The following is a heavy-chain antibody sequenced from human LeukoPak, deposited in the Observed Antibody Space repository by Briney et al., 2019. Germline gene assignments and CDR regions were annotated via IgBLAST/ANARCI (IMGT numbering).Heavy chain of an antibody. V-gene: IGHV1-3*01. CDR2: INAGNGNT. CDR1: GYTFTSYA. J-gene: IGHJ4*02. D-gene: IGHD3-10*01. CDR3: ARAVGSGSYSPVY. Sequence: ASVKVSCKASGYTFTSYAMHWVRQAPGQRLEWMGWINAGNGNTKYSQKFQGRVTITRDTSASTAYMELSSLRSEGTAVYYCARAVGSGSYSPVYWGQGTLVTVSS.